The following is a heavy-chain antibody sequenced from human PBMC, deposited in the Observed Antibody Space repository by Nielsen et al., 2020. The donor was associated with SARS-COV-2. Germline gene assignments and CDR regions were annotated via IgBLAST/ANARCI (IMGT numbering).Heavy chain of an antibody. J-gene: IGHJ3*02. CDR2: IYYSGST. Sequence: SETLSLTCTVSGGSISSYYWSWIRQPPGKGLEWIGYIYYSGSTNYNPSLKSRVTISVDTSKNQFSLKLSSVTAADTAVYYCARDRYYDFWSGSPAGDAFDIWGQGTMVTVSS. CDR3: ARDRYYDFWSGSPAGDAFDI. CDR1: GGSISSYY. V-gene: IGHV4-59*01. D-gene: IGHD3-3*01.